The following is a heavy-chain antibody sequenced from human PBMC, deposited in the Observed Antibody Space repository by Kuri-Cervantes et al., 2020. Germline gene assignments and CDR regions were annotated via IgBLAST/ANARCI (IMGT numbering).Heavy chain of an antibody. J-gene: IGHJ6*02. CDR1: GGSISSGSYY. D-gene: IGHD3-3*01. V-gene: IGHV4-39*01. CDR3: VGFLEWLLWDYYYGMDV. CDR2: IYYGGST. Sequence: SETLSLTCTVSGGSISSGSYYWGWIRQPPGKGLEWIGSIYYGGSTYYNPSLKSRVTISVDTSKNQFSLKLSSVTAADTAVYYCVGFLEWLLWDYYYGMDVWGQGTTVTVSS.